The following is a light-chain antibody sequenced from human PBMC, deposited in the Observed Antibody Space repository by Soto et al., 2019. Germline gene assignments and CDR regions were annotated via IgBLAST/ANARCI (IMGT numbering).Light chain of an antibody. CDR3: QQYDTAPLT. J-gene: IGKJ4*01. CDR1: QSVNSNY. V-gene: IGKV3-20*01. Sequence: IVLTQSAGTLSLYPGERATLSCGASQSVNSNYLAWYQQRPGQAPRLLIYGTSSRATGIPDRFSGSGSGTDFTLTISRLESEDFAIYYCQQYDTAPLTFGGGTKVDIK. CDR2: GTS.